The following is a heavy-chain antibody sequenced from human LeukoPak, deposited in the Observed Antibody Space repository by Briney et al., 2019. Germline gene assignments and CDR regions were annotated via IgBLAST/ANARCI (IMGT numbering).Heavy chain of an antibody. J-gene: IGHJ4*02. CDR3: ARTSGSYNEWDY. D-gene: IGHD1-26*01. Sequence: PGGTLRLSCAASGFTYRSYAMHWVRQAPGKGLEYVSAISSNGGSTYYANSVKGRFTISKDNPKNTLYLQMGSLRAEDMAVYYCARTSGSYNEWDYWGQGTLVTVSS. CDR1: GFTYRSYA. V-gene: IGHV3-64*01. CDR2: ISSNGGST.